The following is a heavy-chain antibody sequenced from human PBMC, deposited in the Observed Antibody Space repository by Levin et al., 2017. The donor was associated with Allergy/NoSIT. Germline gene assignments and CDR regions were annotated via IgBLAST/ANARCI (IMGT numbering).Heavy chain of an antibody. J-gene: IGHJ6*02. Sequence: ASVKVSCKASGYTFTGYYMHWVRQAPGQGLEWMGWINPNSGGTNYAQKFQGRVTMTRDTSISTAYMELSRLRSDDTAVYYCARGPLGDHAYYYGMDVWGQGTTVTVSS. D-gene: IGHD3-16*01. CDR1: GYTFTGYY. V-gene: IGHV1-2*02. CDR3: ARGPLGDHAYYYGMDV. CDR2: INPNSGGT.